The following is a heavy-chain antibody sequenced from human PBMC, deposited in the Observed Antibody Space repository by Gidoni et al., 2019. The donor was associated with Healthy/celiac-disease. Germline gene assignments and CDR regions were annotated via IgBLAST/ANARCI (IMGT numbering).Heavy chain of an antibody. V-gene: IGHV4-30-2*05. J-gene: IGHJ5*02. CDR3: ARAASSFYDFWSGIPVEP. CDR2: ST. Sequence: STYYNPSLKSRVTISVDTSKNQFSLKLSSVSAADTAVYYCARAASSFYDFWSGIPVEPWGQGTLVTVSS. D-gene: IGHD3-3*01.